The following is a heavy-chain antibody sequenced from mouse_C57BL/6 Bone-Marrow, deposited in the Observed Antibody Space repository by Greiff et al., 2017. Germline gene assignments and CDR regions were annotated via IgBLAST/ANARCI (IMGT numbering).Heavy chain of an antibody. V-gene: IGHV2-9*01. Sequence: VKLMESGPGLVAPSQSLSITCTVSGFSLTSYGVDWVRQPPGKGLEWLGVIWGGGSTNYNSALMSRLSISKDNSKSHVFLKMNRLQTDDTAMYYCAILTTVVAKGAMDYWGQGTSVTVSS. CDR1: GFSLTSYG. D-gene: IGHD1-1*01. CDR2: IWGGGST. CDR3: AILTTVVAKGAMDY. J-gene: IGHJ4*01.